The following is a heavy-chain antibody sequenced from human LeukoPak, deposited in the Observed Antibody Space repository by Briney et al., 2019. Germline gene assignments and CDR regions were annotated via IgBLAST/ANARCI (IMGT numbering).Heavy chain of an antibody. Sequence: GRSLRLSCAASGFTFSSYGMHWVRQAPGKGLEWVALISFDGVKTDYADSVKGRFTISRDSSQNTLYLQMNSLRAEDTAVYYCAKVCGSRRAAYGMDVWGQGTTVTVSS. J-gene: IGHJ6*02. D-gene: IGHD6-13*01. CDR1: GFTFSSYG. V-gene: IGHV3-30*18. CDR3: AKVCGSRRAAYGMDV. CDR2: ISFDGVKT.